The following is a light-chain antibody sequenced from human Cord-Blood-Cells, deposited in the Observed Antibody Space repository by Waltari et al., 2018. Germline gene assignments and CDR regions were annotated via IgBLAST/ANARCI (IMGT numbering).Light chain of an antibody. CDR1: SSDVGAYNY. J-gene: IGLJ3*02. V-gene: IGLV2-14*03. CDR3: CAYRGDIIWM. Sequence: QSALTEPASVSGSPGQSITISCTRTSSDVGAYNYVSWYQQHSGKTPTRILYDVTNRPSGVSNFFSGSKSGNSAYLSISCLQAEDEADYYCCAYRGDIIWMFGGGTNVTV. CDR2: DVT.